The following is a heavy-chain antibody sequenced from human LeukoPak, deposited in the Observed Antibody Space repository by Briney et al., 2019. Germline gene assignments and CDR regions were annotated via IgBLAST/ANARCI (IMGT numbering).Heavy chain of an antibody. J-gene: IGHJ4*02. D-gene: IGHD1-26*01. V-gene: IGHV3-21*01. CDR1: GFTFSDHA. CDR2: ISSSSSYI. CDR3: ARDLGAPVDY. Sequence: GGSLRLSCAASGFTFSDHAMSWVRQAPAKGLEWVSSISSSSSYIYYADSVKGRFTISRDNAKNSLYLQMNSLRAEDTAVYYCARDLGAPVDYWGRGTLVTVSS.